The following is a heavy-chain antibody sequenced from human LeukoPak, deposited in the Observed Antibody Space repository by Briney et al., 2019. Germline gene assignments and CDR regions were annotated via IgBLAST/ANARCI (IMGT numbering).Heavy chain of an antibody. CDR3: ASGMRVGPNI. D-gene: IGHD1-26*01. CDR1: GFTFSSYA. CDR2: ISYDGSNK. V-gene: IGHV3-30-3*01. Sequence: GGSLRLSCAASGFTFSSYAMHWVRQAPGKGLEWVAVISYDGSNKYYADSVKGRFTISRDNSKNTLYLQMNSLRAEDTAVYYCASGMRVGPNIWGQGTLVTVSS. J-gene: IGHJ4*02.